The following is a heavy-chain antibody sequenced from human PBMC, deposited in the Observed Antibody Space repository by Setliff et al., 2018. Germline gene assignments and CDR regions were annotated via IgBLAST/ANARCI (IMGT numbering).Heavy chain of an antibody. V-gene: IGHV4-4*02. CDR1: GGSISSSNW. CDR3: ARFEAAGNWYYYYMDV. CDR2: IYHSGST. D-gene: IGHD6-13*01. J-gene: IGHJ6*03. Sequence: LSLTCAVSGGSISSSNWRSWVRQPPGKGLEWIGEIYHSGSTNYNPSLKSRVTISVDTSKNQFSLKLSSVTAADTAVYYCARFEAAGNWYYYYMDVRGKGTTVTVSS.